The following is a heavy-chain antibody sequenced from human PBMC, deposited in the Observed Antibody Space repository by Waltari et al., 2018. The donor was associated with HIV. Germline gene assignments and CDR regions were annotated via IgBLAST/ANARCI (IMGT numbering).Heavy chain of an antibody. CDR1: GGSISSGSYY. Sequence: QVQLQESGPGLVKPSQTLSLTCTVSGGSISSGSYYWSWIRQPAGKGLEWIGRIYTSGSTNYNPSLKSRVTISVDTSKNQFSLKLSSVTAADTAVYYCAREVEMATTIDYWGQGTLVTVSS. CDR2: IYTSGST. V-gene: IGHV4-61*02. D-gene: IGHD5-12*01. CDR3: AREVEMATTIDY. J-gene: IGHJ4*02.